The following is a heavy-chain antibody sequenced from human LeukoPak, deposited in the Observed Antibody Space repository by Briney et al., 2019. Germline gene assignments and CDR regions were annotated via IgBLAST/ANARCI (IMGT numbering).Heavy chain of an antibody. CDR1: GFTFSSYG. V-gene: IGHV3-33*01. J-gene: IGHJ4*02. CDR2: IWYDGSNK. CDR3: ARDRYSYGYTPFDY. D-gene: IGHD5-18*01. Sequence: GGFLRLSCAASGFTFSSYGMHWVRQAPGKGLEWVAVIWYDGSNKYYADSVKGRFTISRDNSKNTLYLQMNSLRAEDTAVYYCARDRYSYGYTPFDYWGQGTLVTVSS.